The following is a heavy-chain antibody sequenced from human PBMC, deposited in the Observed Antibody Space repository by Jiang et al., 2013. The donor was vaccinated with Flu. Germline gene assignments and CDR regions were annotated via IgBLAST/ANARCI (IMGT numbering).Heavy chain of an antibody. J-gene: IGHJ4*02. Sequence: VQLVESGAEVTKPGASVRISCKTSGYDFTSYYIHWVRRAPGQGLEWMGILSPAGATTYAPNFQGRVTLTGDTSTRTVYMELSSLRSPDTAVYYCARGLPYNRNNIYIDYWGQGTLVTVSS. V-gene: IGHV1-46*01. CDR1: GYDFTSYY. D-gene: IGHD1-14*01. CDR2: LSPAGAT. CDR3: ARGLPYNRNNIYIDY.